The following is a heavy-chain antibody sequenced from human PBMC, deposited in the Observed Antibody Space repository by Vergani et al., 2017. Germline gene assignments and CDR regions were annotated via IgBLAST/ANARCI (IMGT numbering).Heavy chain of an antibody. CDR3: AKDMYSSSWYGENAFDI. Sequence: EVQLVESGGGLVQPGGSLRLSCAASGFTFSSYWMHWVRQAPGKGLVWVSRINSDGSSTSYADSVKGRFTISRDNAKNSLYLQMNSLRAEDMALYYCAKDMYSSSWYGENAFDIWGQGTMVTVSS. CDR2: INSDGSST. J-gene: IGHJ3*02. V-gene: IGHV3-74*01. CDR1: GFTFSSYW. D-gene: IGHD6-13*01.